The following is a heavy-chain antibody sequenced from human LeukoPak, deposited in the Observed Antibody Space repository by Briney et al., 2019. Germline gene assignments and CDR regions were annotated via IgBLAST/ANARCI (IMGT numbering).Heavy chain of an antibody. CDR3: ARVTYYDILTGYQDDAFDI. CDR2: IFYSGST. CDR1: GDSISSSTYY. D-gene: IGHD3-9*01. J-gene: IGHJ3*02. V-gene: IGHV4-39*07. Sequence: PSETLSLTCTVSGDSISSSTYYWGWIRQPPGKGLEWIGSIFYSGSTFYNPSLKSRVTISVDTSKNQFSLRLTSVTAADTAVYYCARVTYYDILTGYQDDAFDIWGQGTMVTVSS.